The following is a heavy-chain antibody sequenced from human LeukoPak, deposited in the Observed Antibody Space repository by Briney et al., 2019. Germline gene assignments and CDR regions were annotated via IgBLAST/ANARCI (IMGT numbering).Heavy chain of an antibody. J-gene: IGHJ3*02. CDR3: ARGTIVVVPGASPSYVFDI. CDR2: IYYSGST. CDR1: GGSISSYY. Sequence: SETLSLTCTVSGGSISSYYWSWIRQPPGKGLEWIGYIYYSGSTNYNPSLKSRVTISVDTSKNQFSLKLSSVTAADTAVYYCARGTIVVVPGASPSYVFDIWGQGTMVTVSS. V-gene: IGHV4-59*01. D-gene: IGHD2-2*01.